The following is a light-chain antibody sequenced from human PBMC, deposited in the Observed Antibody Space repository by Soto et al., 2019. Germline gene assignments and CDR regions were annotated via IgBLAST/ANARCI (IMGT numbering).Light chain of an antibody. CDR2: EVN. CDR3: SSYTSSSLYV. CDR1: SSDVGGYNY. J-gene: IGLJ1*01. V-gene: IGLV2-14*01. Sequence: QSALTQPASVSGSPGQSITISCTGTSSDVGGYNYVSWYQQHPGNAPKLMIYEVNNRPSGVSNRFSGSKSGNTASLTISGLQAEDEADYYCSSYTSSSLYVFGTGTKVPS.